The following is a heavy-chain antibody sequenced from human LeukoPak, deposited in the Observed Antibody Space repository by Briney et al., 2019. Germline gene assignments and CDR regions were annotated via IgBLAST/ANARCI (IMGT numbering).Heavy chain of an antibody. Sequence: GGSLRLSCAASGFTFGSYNMNWVRQAPGKGLEWVSSISSSSSYIYYADSVKGRFTISRDNAKNSLYLQMNSLRAEDTAVYYCAREYCSSTSCYLDPWGQGTLVTVSS. CDR2: ISSSSSYI. J-gene: IGHJ5*02. CDR1: GFTFGSYN. CDR3: AREYCSSTSCYLDP. D-gene: IGHD2-2*01. V-gene: IGHV3-21*01.